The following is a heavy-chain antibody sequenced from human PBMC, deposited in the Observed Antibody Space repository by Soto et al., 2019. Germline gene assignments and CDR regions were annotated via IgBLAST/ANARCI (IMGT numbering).Heavy chain of an antibody. CDR2: ISYSGSTI. D-gene: IGHD3-22*01. V-gene: IGHV3-48*03. CDR1: GFTFSNYE. CDR3: ARGLRNYYDRSGLHY. Sequence: EVQLVESGGGLVQLGGSLRLSCAASGFTFSNYEINWVRQAPGKGLEWVSYISYSGSTIYYADSVKGRFTISRDNSKNSLYLQMNSLRAEDTAVYYCARGLRNYYDRSGLHYWGQGTLVTVSS. J-gene: IGHJ4*02.